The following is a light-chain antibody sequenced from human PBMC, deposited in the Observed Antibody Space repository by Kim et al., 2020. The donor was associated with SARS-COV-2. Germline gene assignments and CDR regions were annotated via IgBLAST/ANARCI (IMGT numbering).Light chain of an antibody. CDR1: GTNLGRNT. V-gene: IGLV1-44*01. CDR3: AAWDDSLNGPV. Sequence: GQMVTISCSGSGTNLGRNTVNWYQQLPGTAPKLLIYSNNQRPSGIPDRFSGSKSGTSASLAISGLQSEDEADYYCAAWDDSLNGPVFGGGTQLTVL. CDR2: SNN. J-gene: IGLJ2*01.